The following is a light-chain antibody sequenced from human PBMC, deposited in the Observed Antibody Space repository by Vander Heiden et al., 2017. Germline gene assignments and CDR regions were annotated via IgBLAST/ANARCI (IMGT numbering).Light chain of an antibody. J-gene: IGLJ1*01. V-gene: IGLV3-1*01. Sequence: SFELTQPPSVSVSPGQTASITCSGDKLGDKYACWYQLKPGQSPLLVISQDTKRPSGIPAVFSCSNSGHTATLTILGTPAMDGADYYCQALASSTPYVFGTGTKVTVL. CDR1: KLGDKY. CDR2: QDT. CDR3: QALASSTPYV.